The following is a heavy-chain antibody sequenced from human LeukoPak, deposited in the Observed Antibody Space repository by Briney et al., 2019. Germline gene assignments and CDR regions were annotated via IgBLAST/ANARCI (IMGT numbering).Heavy chain of an antibody. J-gene: IGHJ4*02. CDR1: GFTFSSYS. CDR2: ISSSSSYI. V-gene: IGHV3-21*01. Sequence: KTGGSLRLSCAASGFTFSSYSMNWVRQAPGKGLEWVSSISSSSSYIYYADSVKGRFTISRDNAKNSLYLQMNSLRAEDTAVYYCARDRGIYCSSTSCNDDYWGQGTLVTVSS. D-gene: IGHD2-2*01. CDR3: ARDRGIYCSSTSCNDDY.